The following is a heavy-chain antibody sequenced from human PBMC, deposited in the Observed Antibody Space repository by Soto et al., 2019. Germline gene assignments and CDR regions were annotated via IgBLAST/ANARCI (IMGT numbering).Heavy chain of an antibody. CDR2: IYYSGST. D-gene: IGHD6-13*01. CDR1: GYSISSSNW. V-gene: IGHV4-28*01. Sequence: PSETLSLTCAVSGYSISSSNWWGWIRQPPGKGLEWIGYIYYSGSTYYNPSLKSRVTMSVDTPKNQFSLKLSSVTAVDTAVYYCARMSYSSSWYYFDYWGQGTLVTVSS. J-gene: IGHJ4*02. CDR3: ARMSYSSSWYYFDY.